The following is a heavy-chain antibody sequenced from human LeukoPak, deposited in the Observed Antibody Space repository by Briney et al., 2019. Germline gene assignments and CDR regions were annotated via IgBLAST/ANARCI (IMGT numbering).Heavy chain of an antibody. V-gene: IGHV1-18*01. CDR2: ISAYNGNT. CDR1: GYTFTSYG. D-gene: IGHD6-6*01. Sequence: GASVKVSCKASGYTFTSYGISWVRQAPGQGLEWMGWISAYNGNTNYAQKLQGRVTMTTHTSTSTAYMELRSLRSDDTAVYYCARDLFAYTSSLGDNWRQGTLVTVSS. CDR3: ARDLFAYTSSLGDN. J-gene: IGHJ4*02.